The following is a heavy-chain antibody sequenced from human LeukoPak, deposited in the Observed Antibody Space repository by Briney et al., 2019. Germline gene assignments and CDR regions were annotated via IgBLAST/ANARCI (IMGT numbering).Heavy chain of an antibody. D-gene: IGHD2-2*02. V-gene: IGHV1-2*02. CDR2: INPNSGGT. CDR3: ATSIVVVPAAIRGAFDI. CDR1: GYTFTGYY. Sequence: ASVKVSCKASGYTFTGYYMHWVRQAPGQGLEWMGWINPNSGGTNYAQKFQGRVTMTRDTSISTAYMELSRLRSDDTAVYYCATSIVVVPAAIRGAFDIWGQGTVVTVSS. J-gene: IGHJ3*02.